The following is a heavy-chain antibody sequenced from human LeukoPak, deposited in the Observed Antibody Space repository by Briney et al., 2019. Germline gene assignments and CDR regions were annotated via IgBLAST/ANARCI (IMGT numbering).Heavy chain of an antibody. CDR3: ASPNYYGSGTDAFDI. CDR2: IYYSGST. V-gene: IGHV4-39*07. Sequence: SETLSLTCTVSGGSISSSSYYWGWIRQPPGKGLEWVGSIYYSGSTYYNPSLKSRVTISVDTSKNQFSLKLSSVTAADTAVYYCASPNYYGSGTDAFDIWGQGTMVTVSS. J-gene: IGHJ3*02. D-gene: IGHD3-10*01. CDR1: GGSISSSSYY.